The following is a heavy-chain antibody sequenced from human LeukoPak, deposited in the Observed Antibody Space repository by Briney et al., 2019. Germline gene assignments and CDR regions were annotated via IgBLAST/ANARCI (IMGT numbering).Heavy chain of an antibody. D-gene: IGHD3-9*01. CDR1: GYTFTSYD. V-gene: IGHV1-8*01. CDR3: ARGGLLRYFDWLGSGGMDV. Sequence: ASVKVSCRTSGYTFTSYDIHWVRQAPGQGLEWMGWMNPDSGNTGYAQKFQGRVTMTRNTSISTAYMELSSLRSEDTAMYYCARGGLLRYFDWLGSGGMDVWGQGTTVTVSS. CDR2: MNPDSGNT. J-gene: IGHJ6*02.